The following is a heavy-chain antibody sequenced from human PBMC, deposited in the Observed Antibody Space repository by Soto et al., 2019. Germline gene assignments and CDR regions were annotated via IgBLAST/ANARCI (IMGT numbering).Heavy chain of an antibody. CDR1: GFTSSSYW. D-gene: IGHD6-13*01. CDR3: ARGPSGSWSLHQH. V-gene: IGHV3-74*01. J-gene: IGHJ1*01. Sequence: EVQLVESGGGLVQPGGSLKLACVDSGFTSSSYWMHWVRQAPGKGLVWVSRIKSDGSSTTYADSVRGRFTVSRDNAKNTLYLQMDSLRVDDTAIYYCARGPSGSWSLHQHWGQGTLVTVSS. CDR2: IKSDGSST.